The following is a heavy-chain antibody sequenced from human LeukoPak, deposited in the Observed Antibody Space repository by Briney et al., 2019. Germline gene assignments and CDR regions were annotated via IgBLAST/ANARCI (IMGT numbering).Heavy chain of an antibody. CDR3: ARLRIVAGGYPFDY. CDR1: GGSISSSGYY. J-gene: IGHJ4*02. Sequence: SETLSLTCTVSGGSISSSGYYWGWVRQPPGKGLEWIGSIYYSGGTYYNPSLKSRVTISVDTSKNQFSLKVSSVTAADTAVYYCARLRIVAGGYPFDYWGQGTLVTVSS. D-gene: IGHD6-13*01. CDR2: IYYSGGT. V-gene: IGHV4-39*01.